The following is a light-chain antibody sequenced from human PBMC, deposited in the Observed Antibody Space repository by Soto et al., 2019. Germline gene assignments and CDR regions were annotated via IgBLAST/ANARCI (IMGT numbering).Light chain of an antibody. CDR2: DAS. V-gene: IGKV3-11*01. CDR3: QQRSNRVPLT. J-gene: IGKJ4*01. CDR1: QMVSSY. Sequence: DIMMTHSPATLSLTPGTIATLSCSASQMVSSYLAWYQQKHVQAPRILIYDASNRATGILARFSGSGSATDFTLTTICLVHADFAVNYCQQRSNRVPLTFCGGTKVDIK.